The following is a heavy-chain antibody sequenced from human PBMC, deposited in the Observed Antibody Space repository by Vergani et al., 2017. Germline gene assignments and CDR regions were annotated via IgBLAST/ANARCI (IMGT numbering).Heavy chain of an antibody. CDR2: IWYDGSNT. V-gene: IGHV3-33*01. J-gene: IGHJ3*02. CDR3: ARAESLMVRGVIGAFDI. D-gene: IGHD3-10*01. Sequence: QVQLVESGGGVVQPGRSLRLSCAASGFTFSSYGMHWVRQAPGKGLEWVAVIWYDGSNTYYADSVKGRFTISRDTSKNTLYLQMNSLRAEDTAVYYCARAESLMVRGVIGAFDIWGQGTMVTVSS. CDR1: GFTFSSYG.